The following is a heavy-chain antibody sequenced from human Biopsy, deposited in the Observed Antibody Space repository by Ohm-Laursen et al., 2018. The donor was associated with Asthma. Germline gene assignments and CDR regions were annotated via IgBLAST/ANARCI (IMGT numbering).Heavy chain of an antibody. CDR1: GDSISVHY. Sequence: SETLSLTCSVSGDSISVHYWWAWIRQPPGKGLEWIGYIYYSGTTNYNPSLRGRVTISVDTSKNQFSLKLSSVTAADTAVYYCARDLSFYDSSGYYRRWFDPWGQGTLVTVSS. D-gene: IGHD3-22*01. CDR2: IYYSGTT. J-gene: IGHJ5*02. V-gene: IGHV4-59*11. CDR3: ARDLSFYDSSGYYRRWFDP.